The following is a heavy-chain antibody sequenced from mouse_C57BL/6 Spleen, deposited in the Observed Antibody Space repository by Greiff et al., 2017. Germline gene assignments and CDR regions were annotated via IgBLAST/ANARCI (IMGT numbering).Heavy chain of an antibody. CDR1: GYTFTSYT. CDR3: ARQTGTGFAY. J-gene: IGHJ3*01. V-gene: IGHV1-4*01. CDR2: INPSSGYT. Sequence: QVQLQQSGAELARPGASVKMSCTASGYTFTSYTMHWVKQRPGQGLEWIGYINPSSGYTKYNQKFKDKATLTADKSSSTAYMQLSSLTSEDSAVYYCARQTGTGFAYWGQGTLVTVSA. D-gene: IGHD4-1*01.